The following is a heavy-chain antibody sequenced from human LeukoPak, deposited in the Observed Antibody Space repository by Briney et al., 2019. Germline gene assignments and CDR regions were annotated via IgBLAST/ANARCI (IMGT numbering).Heavy chain of an antibody. D-gene: IGHD6-13*01. CDR3: TTTGIAAAGTFDY. CDR2: ISGSGGST. Sequence: PGGSLRLSCAASGFTFSSYAMSWVRQAPGEGLEGVSAISGSGGSTYYAGSVKGRFTISRDNSKTTLYLQMNSLRAEDTAVYYCTTTGIAAAGTFDYWGQGTLVTVSS. CDR1: GFTFSSYA. V-gene: IGHV3-23*01. J-gene: IGHJ4*02.